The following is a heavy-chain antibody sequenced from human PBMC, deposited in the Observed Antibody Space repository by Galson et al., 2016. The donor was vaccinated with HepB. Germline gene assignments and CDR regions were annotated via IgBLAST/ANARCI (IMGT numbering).Heavy chain of an antibody. D-gene: IGHD2-2*01. CDR3: AKDKNPGGYAPHD. V-gene: IGHV3-23*01. CDR2: ISGSGGIR. Sequence: SLRLSCAASGFTFNSYAMNWVRQAAGKGLEWVSLISGSGGIRHYADSVKGRSTFSRDNSENPVDLQINSLRAEDTGVYYCAKDKNPGGYAPHDWGQGTLVSDSS. CDR1: GFTFNSYA. J-gene: IGHJ4*02.